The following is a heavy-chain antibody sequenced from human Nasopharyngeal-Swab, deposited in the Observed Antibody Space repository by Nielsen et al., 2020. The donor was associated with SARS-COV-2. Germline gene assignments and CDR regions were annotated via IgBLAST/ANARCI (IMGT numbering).Heavy chain of an antibody. CDR3: ERGGKRGRGEEDADNWFDP. D-gene: IGHD2-8*01. Sequence: ASVKVSCKASGYTFTSYDINWVRQATGQGLEWMGWMNPNSGNTGYAQKFQGRVTMTRNTSISTAYMELSSRRAEDTAGEDWERGGKRGRGEEDADNWFDPWGQGTLVTVSS. J-gene: IGHJ5*02. CDR2: MNPNSGNT. V-gene: IGHV1-8*01. CDR1: GYTFTSYD.